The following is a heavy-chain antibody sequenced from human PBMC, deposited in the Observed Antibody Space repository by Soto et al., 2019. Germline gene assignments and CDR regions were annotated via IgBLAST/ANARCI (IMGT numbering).Heavy chain of an antibody. CDR3: ARTIAAATNYYYYGMDV. J-gene: IGHJ6*02. CDR1: GGTLSSYA. Sequence: ASVKVSCKASGGTLSSYAISWVRQAPGQGLEWMGGIIPIFGTANYAQKFQGRVTITADESTSTAYMELSSLRSEDAAVYYCARTIAAATNYYYYGMDVWGQGTTVTVSS. V-gene: IGHV1-69*13. D-gene: IGHD6-13*01. CDR2: IIPIFGTA.